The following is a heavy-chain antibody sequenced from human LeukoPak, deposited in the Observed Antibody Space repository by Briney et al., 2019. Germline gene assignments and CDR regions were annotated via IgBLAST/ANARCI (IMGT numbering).Heavy chain of an antibody. CDR1: GFTFSDYA. V-gene: IGHV3-64D*09. CDR2: ISSNGGST. J-gene: IGHJ5*02. CDR3: ATGYRQRYFDWLSPFGWFDP. Sequence: GGSLRLSCSASGFTFSDYAVHWVRQAPGKGLDYVSAISSNGGSTYHADSVKGRFTISRDNSKNTVYLQMSSLRTEDTAVYYCATGYRQRYFDWLSPFGWFDPWGQGTLVTVSS. D-gene: IGHD3-9*01.